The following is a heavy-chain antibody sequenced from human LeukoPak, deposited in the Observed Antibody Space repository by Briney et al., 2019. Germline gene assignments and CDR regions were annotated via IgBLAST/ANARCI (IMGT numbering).Heavy chain of an antibody. J-gene: IGHJ5*02. D-gene: IGHD3-22*01. CDR3: AKGSSGYFVDL. Sequence: PGGPLRLYCAASGFIFNNYGLIWVRQAPGKGLEWVSAISNDGGGTNYADFVKGRFTISRDNSKNTLFLQMNSLRAEDTALYYCAKGSSGYFVDLWGQGTLVTVSS. CDR2: ISNDGGGT. V-gene: IGHV3-23*01. CDR1: GFIFNNYG.